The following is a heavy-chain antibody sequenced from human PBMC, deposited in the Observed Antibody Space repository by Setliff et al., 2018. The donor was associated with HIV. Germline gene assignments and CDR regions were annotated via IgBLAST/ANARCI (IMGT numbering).Heavy chain of an antibody. CDR3: ARGGGLKPFGYQLDY. V-gene: IGHV1-18*01. CDR1: GYTFSRYG. D-gene: IGHD2-2*01. J-gene: IGHJ4*02. CDR2: ISVYNGNR. Sequence: VASVKVSCKASGYTFSRYGINWVRQAPGQGLEWMGWISVYNGNRDYALNFQGRVTVTTDTSASTAYMELMSLRSDDTAVYYCARGGGLKPFGYQLDYWGQGTLVTVS.